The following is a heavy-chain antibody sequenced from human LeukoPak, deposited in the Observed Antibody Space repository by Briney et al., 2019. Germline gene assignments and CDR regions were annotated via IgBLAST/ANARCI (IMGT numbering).Heavy chain of an antibody. V-gene: IGHV4-34*01. CDR3: AKYSSSWLSSDAFDI. CDR2: INHSGST. Sequence: SETLSLTCAVYGGSFSGYYWSWIRQPPGEGLEWIGEINHSGSTNYNPSLKSRVTISVDTSKNQFSLKLSSVTAADTAVYYCAKYSSSWLSSDAFDIWGQGTMVTVSS. J-gene: IGHJ3*02. CDR1: GGSFSGYY. D-gene: IGHD6-13*01.